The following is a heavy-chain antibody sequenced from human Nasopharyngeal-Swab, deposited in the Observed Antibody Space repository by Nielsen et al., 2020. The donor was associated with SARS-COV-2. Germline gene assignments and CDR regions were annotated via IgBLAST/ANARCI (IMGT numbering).Heavy chain of an antibody. J-gene: IGHJ4*02. Sequence: GGSLRLSCAASGFTFSSYGMHWVRQAPGKGLEWVAVISYDGSNKYYADSVKGRFTISRDNSKNTLYLQMNSLRAEDTAVYYCAKECGQWLVGEDDYWGQGTLVTVSS. V-gene: IGHV3-30*18. D-gene: IGHD6-19*01. CDR2: ISYDGSNK. CDR1: GFTFSSYG. CDR3: AKECGQWLVGEDDY.